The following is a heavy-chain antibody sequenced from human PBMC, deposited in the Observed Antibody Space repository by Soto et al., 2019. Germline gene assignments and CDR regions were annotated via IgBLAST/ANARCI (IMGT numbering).Heavy chain of an antibody. D-gene: IGHD2-21*02. CDR3: AMTPNCGLDCSAGGYWFFEI. CDR2: ISGGGRST. V-gene: IGHV3-23*01. J-gene: IGHJ2*01. CDR1: GTSISNYA. Sequence: EVQLLESGGGLVQPGGSLRLSCAASGTSISNYAMSWVRQAPGKGLEWVSAISGGGRSTYYADSVRGRFTISRDNSKNTLYLQMNTLRAEDTAVYYCAMTPNCGLDCSAGGYWFFEIWGRGTLVTVSS.